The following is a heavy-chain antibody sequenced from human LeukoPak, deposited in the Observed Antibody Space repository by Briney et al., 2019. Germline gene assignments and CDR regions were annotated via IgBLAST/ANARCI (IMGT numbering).Heavy chain of an antibody. CDR3: ARQEARNWFDP. Sequence: GRSLRLSCAASGFTFSLSAMHWVRQAPGKGLXXVAFIWYDGSNKYYADSVKGRFTISRDNSKNTLFLQMNSLRAEDTAVYYCARQEARNWFDPWGQGTLVTVSS. CDR2: IWYDGSNK. CDR1: GFTFSLSA. J-gene: IGHJ5*02. V-gene: IGHV3-33*01.